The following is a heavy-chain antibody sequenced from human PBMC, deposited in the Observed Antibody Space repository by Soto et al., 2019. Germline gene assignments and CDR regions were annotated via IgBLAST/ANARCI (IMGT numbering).Heavy chain of an antibody. D-gene: IGHD3-9*01. CDR2: IWYDGSNE. CDR1: GFTFSDYG. Sequence: QVQLVESGGGVVQPGRSPRLSCAASGFTFSDYGIHWVRQAPGKGLEWVALIWYDGSNEYYADSVKGRFTISRDNSKNTLYLQMNSLRAEDTAVYYCAAINYDIFTGYFSDYWGQGTLVTVSS. J-gene: IGHJ4*02. V-gene: IGHV3-33*01. CDR3: AAINYDIFTGYFSDY.